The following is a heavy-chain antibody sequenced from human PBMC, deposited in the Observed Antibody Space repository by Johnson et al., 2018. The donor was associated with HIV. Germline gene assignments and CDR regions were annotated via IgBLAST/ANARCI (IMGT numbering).Heavy chain of an antibody. CDR1: GFTFNDYD. D-gene: IGHD2-8*02. CDR3: AKPGIGKGAGGVCFFDRFDV. CDR2: INWNGGST. Sequence: VQLVESGGGVVRPGGSLRVSCVASGFTFNDYDMSWVRQAPGKGLEWVSGINWNGGSTGYAASVMGRFTISRDNSKNTVSLQLNSLIIEDTAMYDCAKPGIGKGAGGVCFFDRFDVWGQGTLVTVSS. V-gene: IGHV3-20*01. J-gene: IGHJ3*01.